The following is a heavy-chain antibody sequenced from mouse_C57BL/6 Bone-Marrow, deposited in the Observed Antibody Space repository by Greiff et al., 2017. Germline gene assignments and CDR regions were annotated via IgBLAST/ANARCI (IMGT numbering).Heavy chain of an antibody. CDR2: IDPEDGDT. J-gene: IGHJ1*03. D-gene: IGHD1-1*01. Sequence: QLQQSGAELVRPGASVKLSCTASGFNIKDYYMHWVKQRPEQGLEWIGRIDPEDGDTEYAPKFQGKATMTADTSSNTAYLQLSSLTSEDTAVYYCTITTVVYWYFDVWGTGTTVTVSS. V-gene: IGHV14-1*01. CDR3: TITTVVYWYFDV. CDR1: GFNIKDYY.